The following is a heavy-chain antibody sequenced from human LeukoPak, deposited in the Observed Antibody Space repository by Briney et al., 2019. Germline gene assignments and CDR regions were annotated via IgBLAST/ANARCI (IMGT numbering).Heavy chain of an antibody. CDR1: GGTFSSYA. CDR2: IIPILGIA. D-gene: IGHD6-13*01. CDR3: ARAGDLAAAEGVY. J-gene: IGHJ4*02. V-gene: IGHV1-69*04. Sequence: ASVKVSCKASGGTFSSYAISWVRQAPGQGLEWMGRIIPILGIANYAQKFQGRVTITTDKSTSTAYMELSSLRSEDTAVYYCARAGDLAAAEGVYWGQGTLVTVSS.